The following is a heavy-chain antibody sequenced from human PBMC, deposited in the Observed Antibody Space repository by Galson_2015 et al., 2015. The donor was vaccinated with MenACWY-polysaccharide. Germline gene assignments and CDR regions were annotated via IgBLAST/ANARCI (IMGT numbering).Heavy chain of an antibody. CDR1: TVTFRGSG. J-gene: IGHJ3*02. CDR3: AREGSRIVFLAFDT. Sequence: SLRLSCAASTVTFRGSGMHWVRQAPGKGLEWVAVIQYDAVYKHYLDSVKGRFSVSRDNSKSTLSLEMNNLRAEDTALYYCAREGSRIVFLAFDTWGQWTIVIV. D-gene: IGHD3-10*02. V-gene: IGHV3-33*01. CDR2: IQYDAVYK.